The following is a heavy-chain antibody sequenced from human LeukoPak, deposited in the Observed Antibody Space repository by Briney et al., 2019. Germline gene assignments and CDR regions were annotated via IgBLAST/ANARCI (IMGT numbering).Heavy chain of an antibody. Sequence: GGSLRLSCAASGFTFSSYGMHWVRQAPGKGLEWVAVISYDGSNKYYADSVKGRFTISRDNSKNTLYLQMNSLRAEDTAVYYCAKRNYFDYWGQGTLVTVSS. CDR3: AKRNYFDY. CDR2: ISYDGSNK. V-gene: IGHV3-30*18. CDR1: GFTFSSYG. J-gene: IGHJ4*02.